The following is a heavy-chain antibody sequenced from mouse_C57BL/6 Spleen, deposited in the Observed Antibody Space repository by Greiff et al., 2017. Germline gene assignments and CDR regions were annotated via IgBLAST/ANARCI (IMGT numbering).Heavy chain of an antibody. V-gene: IGHV1-80*01. J-gene: IGHJ4*01. Sequence: QVQLQQSGAELVKPGASVKISCKASGYAFSSYWMNWVKQRPGKGLEWIGQIYPGDGATNYNGKFKGKATLTADKSSSTAYMQLSSLTSEDSAVYFCARGDTDYYAMDYWGQGTSVTVSS. CDR2: IYPGDGAT. CDR1: GYAFSSYW. CDR3: ARGDTDYYAMDY.